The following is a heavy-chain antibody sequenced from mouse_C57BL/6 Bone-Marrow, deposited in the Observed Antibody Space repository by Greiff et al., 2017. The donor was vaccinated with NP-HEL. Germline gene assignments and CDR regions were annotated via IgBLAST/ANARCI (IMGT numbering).Heavy chain of an antibody. D-gene: IGHD1-1*01. V-gene: IGHV14-4*01. Sequence: EVQLVESGAELVRPGASVKLSCTASGFNIKDDYMHWVKQRPEQGLEWIGWIDPENGDTEYASKFQGKATITADTSSNTAYLQLSSLTSEDTAVYYCTSYYYGSSPGYFDVWGTGTTVTVSS. CDR2: IDPENGDT. CDR1: GFNIKDDY. J-gene: IGHJ1*03. CDR3: TSYYYGSSPGYFDV.